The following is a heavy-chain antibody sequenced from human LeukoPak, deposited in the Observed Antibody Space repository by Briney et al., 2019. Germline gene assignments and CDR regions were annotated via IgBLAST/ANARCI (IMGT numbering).Heavy chain of an antibody. D-gene: IGHD1-1*01. V-gene: IGHV3-53*01. Sequence: GGSLRLSCAASGFTVSSNYMSWVRQARGKGLEWVSVIYSGGSTYYADSVKGRFTISRDNSKNTLYLQMNSLRAEDTAVYYCARDSWQDGTDYWGQGTLVTVSS. CDR2: IYSGGST. CDR3: ARDSWQDGTDY. J-gene: IGHJ4*02. CDR1: GFTVSSNY.